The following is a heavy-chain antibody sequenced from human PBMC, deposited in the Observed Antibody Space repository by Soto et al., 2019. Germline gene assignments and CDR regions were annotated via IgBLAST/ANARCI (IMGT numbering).Heavy chain of an antibody. Sequence: QVQLVQSGAEVKKPGASVKVSCKASGYTFTNYDINWVRQATGQGLEWMGWMNPNSGNTGYAQKFQGRVSMTSNTSISTAYMELSSLRSEDTAVYYCARGYYYGSGSSPDYWGQGNLVTVSS. J-gene: IGHJ4*02. CDR1: GYTFTNYD. V-gene: IGHV1-8*01. CDR3: ARGYYYGSGSSPDY. CDR2: MNPNSGNT. D-gene: IGHD3-10*01.